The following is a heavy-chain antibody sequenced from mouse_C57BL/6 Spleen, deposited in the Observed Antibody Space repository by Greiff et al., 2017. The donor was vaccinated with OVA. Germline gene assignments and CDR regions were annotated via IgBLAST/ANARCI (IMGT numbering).Heavy chain of an antibody. V-gene: IGHV1-15*01. Sequence: QVQLQQSGAELVRPGASVTLSCKASGYTFTDYEMHWVKQTPVHGLEWIGAIDPETGGTAYNQKFEGKAILTADKSSSTAYMELRSLTSEDSAVYYCTRWDYDYDGYFDVWGTGTTVTVSS. J-gene: IGHJ1*03. CDR1: GYTFTDYE. D-gene: IGHD2-4*01. CDR2: IDPETGGT. CDR3: TRWDYDYDGYFDV.